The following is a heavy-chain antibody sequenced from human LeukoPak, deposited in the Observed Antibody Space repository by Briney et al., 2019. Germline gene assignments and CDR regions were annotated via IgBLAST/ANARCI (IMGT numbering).Heavy chain of an antibody. D-gene: IGHD3-10*01. V-gene: IGHV1-46*01. J-gene: IGHJ3*02. Sequence: GASVKVSCKASGYTFTSYYNHWVRQAPGQGLEWLGVINPSDGTTTYAQKFQDRVTMTRDTSAGAVYLELSSLTFEDTAMYYCGRAEWFGALVIWGQGTMITVSP. CDR3: GRAEWFGALVI. CDR2: INPSDGTT. CDR1: GYTFTSYY.